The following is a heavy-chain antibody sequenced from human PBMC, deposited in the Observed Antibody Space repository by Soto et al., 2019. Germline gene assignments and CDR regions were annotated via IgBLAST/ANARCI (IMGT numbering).Heavy chain of an antibody. J-gene: IGHJ5*02. CDR1: GFTFSDYY. Sequence: PGGSLRLSCAISGFTFSDYYMSWIRQAPGKGLEWLSYISPGSRYPAYADSVKGRFTISRDNARRSLSLQMNSLTVDDTAIYYCVRGGGGGLFDPWRQGSMVTVSS. CDR3: VRGGGGGLFDP. V-gene: IGHV3-11*06. D-gene: IGHD2-15*01. CDR2: ISPGSRYP.